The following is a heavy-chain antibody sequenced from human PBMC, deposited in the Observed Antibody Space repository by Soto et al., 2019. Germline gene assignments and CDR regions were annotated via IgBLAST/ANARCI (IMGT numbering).Heavy chain of an antibody. J-gene: IGHJ6*02. CDR2: IWYDGSKK. D-gene: IGHD2-2*01. CDR1: GFTFSTYA. V-gene: IGHV3-33*01. Sequence: QVQLVESGGGVVQPGRSLRLSCAASGFTFSTYAMHWVRQAPGKGLEWVAVIWYDGSKKYYTDSVKGRFTISRNNSQNTLSLPINSLRAEDTAVYYCARGPAVEKYGLDVWGQGTTVTVSS. CDR3: ARGPAVEKYGLDV.